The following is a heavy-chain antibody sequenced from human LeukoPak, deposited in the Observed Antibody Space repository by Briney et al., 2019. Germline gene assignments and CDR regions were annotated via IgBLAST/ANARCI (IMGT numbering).Heavy chain of an antibody. CDR1: GGTFSSYA. Sequence: SVKVSCKASGGTFSSYAISWARQAPGQGLEWMGRIIPIFGTANYAQKFQGRVTITTDESTSTAYMELSSLRSEDTAVYYCARLSAGGEYYFDYWGQGTLVTVSS. J-gene: IGHJ4*02. CDR2: IIPIFGTA. V-gene: IGHV1-69*05. D-gene: IGHD3-16*02. CDR3: ARLSAGGEYYFDY.